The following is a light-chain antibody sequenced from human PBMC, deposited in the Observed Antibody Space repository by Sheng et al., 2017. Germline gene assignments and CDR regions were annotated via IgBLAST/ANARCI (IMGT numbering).Light chain of an antibody. CDR3: QQSYTTPLT. V-gene: IGKV1-39*01. Sequence: DIQMTQFPSSLSASVGDRVTISCRAAQSIGKYLNWYQQKSGKAPKLLISAASTLHDGVPSRFSGRGSGTDFSLSISSLQPEDVATYYCQQSYTTPLTFGGGTKVAIK. J-gene: IGKJ4*01. CDR2: AAS. CDR1: QSIGKY.